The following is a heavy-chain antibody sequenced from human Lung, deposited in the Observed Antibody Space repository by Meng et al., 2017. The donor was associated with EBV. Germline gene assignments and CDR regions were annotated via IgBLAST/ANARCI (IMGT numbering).Heavy chain of an antibody. D-gene: IGHD3-16*01. J-gene: IGHJ5*02. CDR3: ATNQGDSAAYRGWLDP. Sequence: QVQLVESGXGVVQPXRSLRLXXXASGFIFRTYAMEWVRQAPGKGLEWLAAISYDGNNKYYADSAKGRFTISRDNSKNTLFLEMNTLRRDDTAVYYCATNQGDSAAYRGWLDPWGQGILGTVSS. CDR1: GFIFRTYA. V-gene: IGHV3-30-3*01. CDR2: ISYDGNNK.